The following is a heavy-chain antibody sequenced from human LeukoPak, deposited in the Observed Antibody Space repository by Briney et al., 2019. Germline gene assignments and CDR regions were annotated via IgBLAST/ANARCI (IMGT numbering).Heavy chain of an antibody. CDR1: GGSISSGGYY. J-gene: IGHJ2*01. D-gene: IGHD3-10*01. CDR2: IYYSGST. Sequence: SQTLSLTCTVSGGSISSGGYYWSWIRQHPGKGLEWIGYIYYSGSTYYNPSLKSRVTISVDTSKNQFSLKLSSVTAADTAVYYCARETPYYYGSGSYSFGWYFDLWGRGTLVTVSS. CDR3: ARETPYYYGSGSYSFGWYFDL. V-gene: IGHV4-31*03.